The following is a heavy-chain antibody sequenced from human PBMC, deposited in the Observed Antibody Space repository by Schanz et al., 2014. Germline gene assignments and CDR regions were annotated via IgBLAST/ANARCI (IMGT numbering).Heavy chain of an antibody. Sequence: EVQLLESGGGLVQPGGSLRLSCAASGFTFSSYAMSWVRQAPGKGLEWVAAVSSRSDEIKYADSVRGRFTISRDNSRSTMYLQMNSLRAEDTAVYYCAKAPREYCNYDSCPNWFDSWGQGTLXTASS. CDR1: GFTFSSYA. CDR3: AKAPREYCNYDSCPNWFDS. V-gene: IGHV3-23*05. CDR2: VSSRSDEI. J-gene: IGHJ5*01. D-gene: IGHD2-15*01.